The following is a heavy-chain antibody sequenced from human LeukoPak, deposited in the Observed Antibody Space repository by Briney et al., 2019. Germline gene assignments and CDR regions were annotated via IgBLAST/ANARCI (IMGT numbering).Heavy chain of an antibody. CDR2: IYHSGST. D-gene: IGHD1-26*01. CDR3: ARGRELRPSYYSYGMDV. CDR1: GGSISSSNW. J-gene: IGHJ6*02. Sequence: SGTLSLTCAVSGGSISSSNWWSWGRPPPGKGLEWIGKIYHSGSTNYNPSLKRRVTISVDKSKNQFSLKLSSVPAADTAVYYCARGRELRPSYYSYGMDVWGQGTTVTVSS. V-gene: IGHV4-4*02.